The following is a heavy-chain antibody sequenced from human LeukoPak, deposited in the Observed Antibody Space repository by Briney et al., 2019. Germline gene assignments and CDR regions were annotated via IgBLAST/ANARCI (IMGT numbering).Heavy chain of an antibody. V-gene: IGHV4-59*01. D-gene: IGHD3-10*01. CDR1: GGSISSYY. CDR3: YHFDY. CDR2: INYSGST. J-gene: IGHJ4*02. Sequence: SETLSLTCTVSGGSISSYYWSWIRQPPGKGLEWIGYINYSGSTNYNPSLKSRVTISLDTSKTDTAVYYCARLSGAPVRHPIYHFDYWGQGTLVAVSS.